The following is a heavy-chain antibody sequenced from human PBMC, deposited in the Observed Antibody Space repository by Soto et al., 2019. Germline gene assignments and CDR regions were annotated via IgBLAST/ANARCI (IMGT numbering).Heavy chain of an antibody. CDR2: IYYSGST. J-gene: IGHJ6*02. Sequence: LSLTCTVSGGSISSGGYYWSWIRQHPGKGLEWIGYIYYSGSTYYNPSLKSRVTISVDTSKNQFSLKLSSVTAADTAVYYCASGATIAARPMDVWGQGTTVTVSS. CDR1: GGSISSGGYY. D-gene: IGHD6-6*01. CDR3: ASGATIAARPMDV. V-gene: IGHV4-31*03.